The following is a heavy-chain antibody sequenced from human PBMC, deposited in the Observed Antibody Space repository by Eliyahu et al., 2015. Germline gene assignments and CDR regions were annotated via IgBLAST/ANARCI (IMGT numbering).Heavy chain of an antibody. CDR3: ARVGEWELLFISYFDY. CDR2: ISYDGSNK. D-gene: IGHD1-26*01. Sequence: QVQLVESGGGVVQPGXSLRLSCAASGFXFXXYAMHWVRQAPGKGLEWVAVISYDGSNKYYADSVKGRFTISRDNSKNTLYLQMNSLRAEDTAVYYCARVGEWELLFISYFDYWGQGTLVTVSS. V-gene: IGHV3-30-3*01. J-gene: IGHJ4*02. CDR1: GFXFXXYA.